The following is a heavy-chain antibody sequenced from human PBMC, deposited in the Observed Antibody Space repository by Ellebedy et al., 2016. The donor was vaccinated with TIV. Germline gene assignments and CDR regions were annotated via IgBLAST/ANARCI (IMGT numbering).Heavy chain of an antibody. D-gene: IGHD6-19*01. V-gene: IGHV1-18*01. J-gene: IGHJ4*02. CDR1: GYTFTSYG. CDR2: ISAYNDNT. CDR3: ERDFYSWYGQWLGTSMNWYYFDY. Sequence: AASVKVSCKASGYTFTSYGISWVRQAPGQGLEWMGWISAYNDNTKYAQKLQGRVTMTTDTSTRTAYMELRSLRSDDTAVYYCERDFYSWYGQWLGTSMNWYYFDYWGQGTLVTVSS.